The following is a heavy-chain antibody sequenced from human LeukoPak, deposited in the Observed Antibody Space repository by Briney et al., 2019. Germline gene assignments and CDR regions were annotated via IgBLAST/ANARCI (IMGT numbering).Heavy chain of an antibody. J-gene: IGHJ4*02. V-gene: IGHV3-74*01. Sequence: PGRSLRLSCAASGFTFTSYWMHWVRQVPGKGLVWVSRINSVGTSTSYADSVKGRFTISRDNAKSTLYLQMNTLRAEDTAVYYCARELSSGYSPFDYWGQGTLVTVSS. CDR2: INSVGTST. CDR3: ARELSSGYSPFDY. CDR1: GFTFTSYW. D-gene: IGHD3-22*01.